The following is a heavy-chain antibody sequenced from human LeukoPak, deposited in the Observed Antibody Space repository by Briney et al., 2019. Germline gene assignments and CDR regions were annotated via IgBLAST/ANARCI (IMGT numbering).Heavy chain of an antibody. V-gene: IGHV4-39*07. CDR3: ARQLSSRCDY. J-gene: IGHJ4*02. Sequence: SETLSLTCTVSGGSISSSSYYWGWIRQPPGKGLEWIGSIYYSGSTYYNPSLKSRVAISVDTSKNQFSLKLSSVTAADPAVYYCARQLSSRCDYWGQGILVTVSS. CDR1: GGSISSSSYY. D-gene: IGHD6-13*01. CDR2: IYYSGST.